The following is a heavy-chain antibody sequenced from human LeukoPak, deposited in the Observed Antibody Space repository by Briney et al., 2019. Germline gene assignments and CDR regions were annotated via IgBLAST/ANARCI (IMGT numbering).Heavy chain of an antibody. CDR1: GGTFSSYA. CDR3: ASTYDPTEEGALDY. CDR2: IIPIFGTA. J-gene: IGHJ4*02. D-gene: IGHD3-3*01. V-gene: IGHV1-69*13. Sequence: SVKVSCKASGGTFSSYAISWVRQAPGQGLEWTGGIIPIFGTANYAQKFQGRVTITADESTSTAYMELSSLRSEDTAVYYCASTYDPTEEGALDYWGQGTLVTVSS.